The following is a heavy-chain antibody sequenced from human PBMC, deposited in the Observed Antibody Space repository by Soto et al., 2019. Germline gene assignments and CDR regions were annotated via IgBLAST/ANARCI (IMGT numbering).Heavy chain of an antibody. J-gene: IGHJ6*02. CDR2: LSSTGGST. V-gene: IGHV3-23*01. D-gene: IGHD3-3*01. CDR3: AKDQGFLEWIPQGGLDV. CDR1: GFTFRKYV. Sequence: EVQLLESGGGLAQPGGSLRLSCEVSGFTFRKYVMTWVRQAPGKGLEWVSSLSSTGGSTYYAYSVKGRFTVSRANSTNTLFLQMNSLRAEDTAIYYCAKDQGFLEWIPQGGLDVWGPGTTVAVSS.